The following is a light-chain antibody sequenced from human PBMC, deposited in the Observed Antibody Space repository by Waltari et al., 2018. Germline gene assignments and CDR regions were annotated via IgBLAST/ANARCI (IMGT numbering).Light chain of an antibody. CDR1: SSDVGGYNY. J-gene: IGLJ3*02. Sequence: QSALTQPRSVSGSPGQSVTISCTGTSSDVGGYNYVPWYQHHPGKAPKCMIYDVTRRPAGFPDRFSGSKSGNTASLTISGLQAEDEADYYCGSYAGSYSWVFGGGTKVTVL. V-gene: IGLV2-11*01. CDR3: GSYAGSYSWV. CDR2: DVT.